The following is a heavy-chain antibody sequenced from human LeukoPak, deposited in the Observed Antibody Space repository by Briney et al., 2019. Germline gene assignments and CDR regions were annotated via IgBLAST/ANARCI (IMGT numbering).Heavy chain of an antibody. Sequence: GGSLRLSCAASGFTFSTYTMHWVRQAPGKGLEWVAFVSYDGTNKNYADSVKGRFTISRDNTKNSLYLQMNSLRAEDTAVYYCGRYGVVGATPDYWGQGTLVTVSP. V-gene: IGHV3-30-3*01. J-gene: IGHJ4*02. CDR3: GRYGVVGATPDY. CDR1: GFTFSTYT. D-gene: IGHD1-26*01. CDR2: VSYDGTNK.